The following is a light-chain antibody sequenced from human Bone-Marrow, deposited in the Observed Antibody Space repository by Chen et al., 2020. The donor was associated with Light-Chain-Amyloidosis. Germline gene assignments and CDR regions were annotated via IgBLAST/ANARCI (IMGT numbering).Light chain of an antibody. Sequence: DIVMTQSPLSLPVTPGEPASISCRSSQSLLHSNGYNYLDWYLQKPGQSPQLLISLGSNRASGVPDRFSGSGSGTDFTLKISRVEAEDVGVYYCMQALQTPLTVGGGTKVEIK. V-gene: IGKV2-28*01. CDR3: MQALQTPLT. CDR2: LGS. CDR1: QSLLHSNGYNY. J-gene: IGKJ4*01.